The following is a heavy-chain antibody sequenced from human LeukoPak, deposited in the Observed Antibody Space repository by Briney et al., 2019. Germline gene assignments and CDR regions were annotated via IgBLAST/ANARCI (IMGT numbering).Heavy chain of an antibody. V-gene: IGHV3-21*01. D-gene: IGHD1-7*01. CDR2: ISSSSSYI. CDR1: GFTFSSYS. J-gene: IGHJ4*02. Sequence: GGSLRLSCAASGFTFSSYSMNWVRQAPGKGLEWVSSISSSSSYIYYADSVKGRFTISRDNAQNSLYLQMNSLRAEDTAVYYCVMSITGPMGYWGQGTLVTVSS. CDR3: VMSITGPMGY.